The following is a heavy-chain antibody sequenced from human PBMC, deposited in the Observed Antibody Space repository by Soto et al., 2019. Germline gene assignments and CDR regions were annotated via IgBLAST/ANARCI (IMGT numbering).Heavy chain of an antibody. Sequence: SVKVSCKASGGTFSSYAISWVRQAPGQGLEWMGGIIPIFGTANYAQKFQGRVTITADESTSTAYMELSSLRSEDTAVYYCARDLRTMAAAGGYYYYGMDVWGQGTTVTVSS. CDR3: ARDLRTMAAAGGYYYYGMDV. D-gene: IGHD6-13*01. CDR1: GGTFSSYA. CDR2: IIPIFGTA. V-gene: IGHV1-69*13. J-gene: IGHJ6*02.